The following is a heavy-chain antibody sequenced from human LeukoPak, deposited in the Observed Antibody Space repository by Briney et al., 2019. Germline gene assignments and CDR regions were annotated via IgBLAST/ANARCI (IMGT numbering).Heavy chain of an antibody. V-gene: IGHV4-59*01. D-gene: IGHD2-2*01. CDR2: IFNSGST. Sequence: SETLSLTCTVSGGYISSDYWSWIRQPAGKGLEWIGYIFNSGSTNYNPSLKSRVTISVDTSKHQFSLKLSSVTAADTAVYFCALGDCSSTSCYVFDYWGQGTLVTVSS. CDR3: ALGDCSSTSCYVFDY. CDR1: GGYISSDY. J-gene: IGHJ4*02.